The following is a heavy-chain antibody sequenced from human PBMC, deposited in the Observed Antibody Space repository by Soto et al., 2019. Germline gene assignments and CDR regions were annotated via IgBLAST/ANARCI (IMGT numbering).Heavy chain of an antibody. CDR1: GFMFSNFW. CDR2: VQQGGSER. J-gene: IGHJ4*02. V-gene: IGHV3-7*01. CDR3: VRGDR. Sequence: EVQLVEAGGGLVQPGESLRLSCAASGFMFSNFWMSWVRQGPAKGLEWVASVQQGGSERYYVDSVKGRFTISRDNAKNALYLQMNSLTAEDTAVDYCVRGDRWGRGTLVTVSS.